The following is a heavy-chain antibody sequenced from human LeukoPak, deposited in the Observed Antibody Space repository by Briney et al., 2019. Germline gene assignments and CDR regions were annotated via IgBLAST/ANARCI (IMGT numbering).Heavy chain of an antibody. D-gene: IGHD4-11*01. CDR1: GYRLRNHG. Sequence: ASVKVSCKASGYRLRNHGISWVRQAPGQGIGWMGWIGADSGDTHGDTHYAEKLQGRVTMSTDTSTDTAYMDLRSLTSDDTAVYYCARGSSPYNWYFDLWGRGTLVTVSS. CDR3: ARGSSPYNWYFDL. V-gene: IGHV1-18*01. J-gene: IGHJ2*01. CDR2: IGADSGDTHGDT.